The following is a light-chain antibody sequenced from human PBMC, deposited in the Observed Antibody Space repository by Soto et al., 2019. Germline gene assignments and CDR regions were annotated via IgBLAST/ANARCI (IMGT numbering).Light chain of an antibody. Sequence: QTVVTQEPSFSVSPGGTVTLTCGLSSGSVSTSYYPSWYQQTPGQAPRTLIYSTNTRSSGVPDRFSGSILGNKAALTITGAQADDESDYYCVLYMGSCFVVFGGGTKVTVL. V-gene: IGLV8-61*01. CDR2: STN. CDR3: VLYMGSCFVV. J-gene: IGLJ2*01. CDR1: SGSVSTSYY.